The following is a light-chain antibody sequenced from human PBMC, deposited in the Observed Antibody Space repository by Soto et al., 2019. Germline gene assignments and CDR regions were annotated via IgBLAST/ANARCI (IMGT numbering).Light chain of an antibody. CDR2: WAS. Sequence: DIVMTQSPDSLAVSLGERATINCKSSQSVLYSSNNKNYLAWYQQKPRQPPSLLIYWASTRESGVPDRFSGSGSGTDFTLTISSLQAEDVAVYYCQQYYGTPWTFGQGTKVEIK. V-gene: IGKV4-1*01. CDR1: QSVLYSSNNKNY. J-gene: IGKJ1*01. CDR3: QQYYGTPWT.